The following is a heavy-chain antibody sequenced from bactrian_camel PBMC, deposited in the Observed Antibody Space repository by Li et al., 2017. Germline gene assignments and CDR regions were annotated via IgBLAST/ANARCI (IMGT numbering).Heavy chain of an antibody. D-gene: IGHD1*01. V-gene: IGHV3S53*01. J-gene: IGHJ4*01. Sequence: HVQLVESGGGSVQTGGSLTLSCAASGYTHSRTCMGWFRQAPGKVREALAIMHTRDDKTVYADSVKGRFSISQDSAKTTVDLQMNNLKPEDTAAFFCAADGDTSYFEAPLACLQYYNYWGQGTQVTVS. CDR2: MHTRDDKT. CDR3: AADGDTSYFEAPLACLQYYNY. CDR1: GYTHSRTC.